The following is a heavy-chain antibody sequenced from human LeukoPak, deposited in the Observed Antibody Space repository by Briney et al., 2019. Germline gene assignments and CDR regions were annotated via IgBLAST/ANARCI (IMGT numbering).Heavy chain of an antibody. J-gene: IGHJ4*02. Sequence: ASVKVPCKASGGTFSSYAISWVRQAPGQGLEWMGGIIPIFGTANYAQKFQGRVTITADESTSTAYMELSSLRSEDTAVYYCARVRDGYSYGRGYFDYWGQGTLVTVSS. CDR1: GGTFSSYA. V-gene: IGHV1-69*01. D-gene: IGHD5-18*01. CDR2: IIPIFGTA. CDR3: ARVRDGYSYGRGYFDY.